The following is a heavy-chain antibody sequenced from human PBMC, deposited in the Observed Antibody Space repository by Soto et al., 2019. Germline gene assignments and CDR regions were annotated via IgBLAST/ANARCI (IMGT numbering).Heavy chain of an antibody. V-gene: IGHV1-2*02. CDR3: ARVIEHYYDSGGHRRFDP. Sequence: XSVKGSCNAAEYPFSGYYVDWVRQAPGQGLEWMGWINPNSGGTNYAQKFQGRVTMTRDTSISTAYMELNRLRSDDTAVYYCARVIEHYYDSGGHRRFDPCGQRTLVTVSS. J-gene: IGHJ5*02. CDR1: EYPFSGYY. D-gene: IGHD3-10*01. CDR2: INPNSGGT.